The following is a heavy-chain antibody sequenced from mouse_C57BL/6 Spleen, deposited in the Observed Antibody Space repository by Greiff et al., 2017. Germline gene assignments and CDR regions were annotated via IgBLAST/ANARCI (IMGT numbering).Heavy chain of an antibody. J-gene: IGHJ1*03. D-gene: IGHD1-1*01. CDR1: GYSITSGYY. Sequence: EVQRVESGPGLVKPSQSLSLTCSVTGYSITSGYYWNWIRQFPGNKLEWMGYISYDGSNNYNPSLKNRISITRDTSKNQFFLKLNSVTTEDTATYYCAREGYGRSYGYFDVWGTGTTVTVSS. V-gene: IGHV3-6*01. CDR3: AREGYGRSYGYFDV. CDR2: ISYDGSN.